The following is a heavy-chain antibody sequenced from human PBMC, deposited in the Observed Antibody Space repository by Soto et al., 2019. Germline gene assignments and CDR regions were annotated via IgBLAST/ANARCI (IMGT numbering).Heavy chain of an antibody. CDR3: ARTSDCNNGVCYRNWFDP. J-gene: IGHJ5*02. CDR1: GGTFSSYA. D-gene: IGHD2-8*01. Sequence: GASVKVSCKASGGTFSSYAISWVRQAPVQGLEWMGGIIPIFVTANYAQKFQGRVTITADESTSTAYLELSSLRSEDTAVYYCARTSDCNNGVCYRNWFDPWGPGTLVNV. CDR2: IIPIFVTA. V-gene: IGHV1-69*13.